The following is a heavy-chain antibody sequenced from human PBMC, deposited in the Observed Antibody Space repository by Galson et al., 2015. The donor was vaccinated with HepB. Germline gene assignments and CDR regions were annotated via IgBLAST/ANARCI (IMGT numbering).Heavy chain of an antibody. D-gene: IGHD6-6*01. V-gene: IGHV1-69*13. Sequence: SVKVSCKASGGTFSSYAISWVRQAPGQGLEWMGGIIPIFGTANYAQKFQGRVTITADESTSTAYMELSSLRSEDTAVYYCARDAGPAARRFDYWGQGTLVTVSS. CDR2: IIPIFGTA. CDR3: ARDAGPAARRFDY. J-gene: IGHJ4*02. CDR1: GGTFSSYA.